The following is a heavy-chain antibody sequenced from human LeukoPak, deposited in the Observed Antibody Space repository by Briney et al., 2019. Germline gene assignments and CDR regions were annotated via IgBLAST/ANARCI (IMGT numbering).Heavy chain of an antibody. D-gene: IGHD6-13*01. CDR3: ARGGIAAAGTGYYYYGMDV. CDR1: GYTFTSYG. CDR2: ISAYNGNT. Sequence: ASVKVSCKASGYTFTSYGISWVRQAPGQGLEWMGWISAYNGNTNYAQKLQGRVTMTTDTSTSTAYMELRSLRSDDTAVYYCARGGIAAAGTGYYYYGMDVWGQGTTVTVSS. J-gene: IGHJ6*02. V-gene: IGHV1-18*01.